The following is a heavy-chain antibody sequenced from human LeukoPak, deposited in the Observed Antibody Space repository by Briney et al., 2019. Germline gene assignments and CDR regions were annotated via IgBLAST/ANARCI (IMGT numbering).Heavy chain of an antibody. CDR2: ISAYNGNT. D-gene: IGHD3-10*01. CDR1: GYTFTSYG. J-gene: IGHJ4*02. V-gene: IGHV1-18*04. Sequence: ASVKVSSKASGYTFTSYGISWVRQAPGQGLEWMGWISAYNGNTNYAQKLQGRVTVTTDTSTSTAYMELRSLRSDDTAVYYCARVWDYYGSGSYSGEGAGDYWGQGTLVTVSS. CDR3: ARVWDYYGSGSYSGEGAGDY.